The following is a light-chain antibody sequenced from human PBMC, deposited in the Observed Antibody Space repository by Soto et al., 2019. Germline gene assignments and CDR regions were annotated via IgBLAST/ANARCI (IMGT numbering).Light chain of an antibody. CDR2: DAS. V-gene: IGKV1-33*01. Sequence: DIQMTLSPSALSATIGDRVSFTCQASQDISKFLNWYQHKPGQAPSLLIYDASKSHFGVPSRFSGSGSGTDFTFTISSLQPEDNATYYCQQYENRPYTFGPGTKVDIK. CDR3: QQYENRPYT. CDR1: QDISKF. J-gene: IGKJ3*01.